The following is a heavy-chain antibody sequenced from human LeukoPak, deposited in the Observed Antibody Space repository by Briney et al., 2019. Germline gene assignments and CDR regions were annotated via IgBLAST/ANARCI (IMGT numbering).Heavy chain of an antibody. CDR3: ARLGSNSFKD. J-gene: IGHJ4*02. CDR2: LYTRGST. CDR1: GASIRTYY. V-gene: IGHV4-4*09. Sequence: SDPLSLTCTVSGASIRTYYGICIRHPPGRGLEWIGYLYTRGSTNYNPSLKSRVTISAETSKNQFSLKVSSVAAADTAVYYCARLGSNSFKDWGQGTLATVSS. D-gene: IGHD6-6*01.